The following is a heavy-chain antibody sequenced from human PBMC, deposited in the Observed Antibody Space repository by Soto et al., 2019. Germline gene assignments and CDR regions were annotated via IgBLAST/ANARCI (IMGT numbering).Heavy chain of an antibody. Sequence: QVQLVQSGAEVKKPGSSVKVSCKASGGTFSSYAISWVRQAPGQGLEWMGGIIPIFGTANYAHKFPGRVTTTADEYTSTAYMELSSLRSEDTAVYYCARETEVAGTLPLFDLWGRGTLVTLSS. CDR2: IIPIFGTA. D-gene: IGHD6-19*01. V-gene: IGHV1-69*01. CDR3: ARETEVAGTLPLFDL. CDR1: GGTFSSYA. J-gene: IGHJ2*01.